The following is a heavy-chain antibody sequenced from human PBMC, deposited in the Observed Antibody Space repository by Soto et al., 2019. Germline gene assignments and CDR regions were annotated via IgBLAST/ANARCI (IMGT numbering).Heavy chain of an antibody. J-gene: IGHJ4*02. CDR2: ITGRGGVM. CDR1: GFDFSGSE. CDR3: AKVAPFILGSPF. V-gene: IGHV3-48*03. Sequence: EVKLVESGGALVQPGGSLRLSCTASGFDFSGSEMNWFRQAPGKGLEWVAYITGRGGVMFHADSVKGRFSISRDNAKNSLFLEMSDLTADDTGVYYCAKVAPFILGSPFWGQGTLVTVSS. D-gene: IGHD2-21*01.